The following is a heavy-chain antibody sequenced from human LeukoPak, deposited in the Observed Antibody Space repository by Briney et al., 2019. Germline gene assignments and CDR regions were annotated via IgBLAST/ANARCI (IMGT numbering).Heavy chain of an antibody. D-gene: IGHD3-10*01. CDR3: ARNIWFGESADAFGI. J-gene: IGHJ3*02. Sequence: ASVKVSCKASGYTFTSYYMHWVRQAPGQGLEWMGWINPNSGGTNYAQKFQGRVTMTRDKSIRTAYMELSRLTSDDTAVYYCARNIWFGESADAFGIWGQGTMVTVSS. CDR1: GYTFTSYY. V-gene: IGHV1-2*02. CDR2: INPNSGGT.